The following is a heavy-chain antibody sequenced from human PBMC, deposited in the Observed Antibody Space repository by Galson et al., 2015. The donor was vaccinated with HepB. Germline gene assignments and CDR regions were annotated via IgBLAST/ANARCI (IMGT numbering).Heavy chain of an antibody. CDR3: ARVDPRRGYYYDSSGYPLGY. Sequence: SVKVSCKASGYTFTSYGISWVRQAPGQGLEWMGWISAYNGNTNYAQKLQGRVTMTTDTSTSTAYMELRSLRSDDTAVYYCARVDPRRGYYYDSSGYPLGYWGQGTLVTVSS. CDR2: ISAYNGNT. J-gene: IGHJ4*02. CDR1: GYTFTSYG. V-gene: IGHV1-18*04. D-gene: IGHD3-22*01.